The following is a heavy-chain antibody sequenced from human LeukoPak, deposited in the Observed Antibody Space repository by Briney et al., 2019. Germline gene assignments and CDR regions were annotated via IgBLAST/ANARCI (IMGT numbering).Heavy chain of an antibody. CDR3: AKLEYSSSQGDY. J-gene: IGHJ4*02. D-gene: IGHD6-6*01. V-gene: IGHV3-30*02. Sequence: GGSLRLSCAASGFTFSSYGMHWVRQAPGKGLEWVAFIRYDGSNKYYADSVKGRFTISRDNSKNTLYLQMNSLRAEDTAVYYCAKLEYSSSQGDYWGQGTLVTVSS. CDR1: GFTFSSYG. CDR2: IRYDGSNK.